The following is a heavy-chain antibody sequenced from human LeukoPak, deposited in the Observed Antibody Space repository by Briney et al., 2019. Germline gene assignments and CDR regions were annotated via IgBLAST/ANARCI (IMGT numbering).Heavy chain of an antibody. V-gene: IGHV4-34*01. CDR3: ARVMGYGDYVDY. Sequence: SSETLSLTCAVYGGSFSGYYWSWIRQPPGKGLEWIGEINHSGSTNYNPSLKSRVTMSVDTSKNQFSLKLSSVTAADTAVYYCARVMGYGDYVDYWGQGTLVTVSS. D-gene: IGHD2-8*01. CDR1: GGSFSGYY. J-gene: IGHJ4*02. CDR2: INHSGST.